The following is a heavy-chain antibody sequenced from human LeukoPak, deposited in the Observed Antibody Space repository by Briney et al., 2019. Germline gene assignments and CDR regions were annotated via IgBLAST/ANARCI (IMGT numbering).Heavy chain of an antibody. CDR1: GFTFSSYA. V-gene: IGHV3-23*01. D-gene: IGHD6-19*01. CDR2: ISGSGGST. J-gene: IGHJ4*02. Sequence: QPGGSLRLSCAASGFTFSSYAMSWVRQAPGKGLEWVSAISGSGGSTYYADSVKGRFTISGDNSKNTLYLQMNSLRAEDTAVYYCAKDEQWLVRYLDYWGQGTLVTVSS. CDR3: AKDEQWLVRYLDY.